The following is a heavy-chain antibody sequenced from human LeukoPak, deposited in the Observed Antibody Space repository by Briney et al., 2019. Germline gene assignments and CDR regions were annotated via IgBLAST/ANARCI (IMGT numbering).Heavy chain of an antibody. CDR1: GYSFTRYW. CDR2: IYPGDSDT. CDR3: ASQAASGPLDY. J-gene: IGHJ4*02. V-gene: IGHV5-51*01. Sequence: GESLKISCKGSGYSFTRYWIAWVRQMPGKGLEWMGIIYPGDSDTKYSPSFQGHVIFSADKSISTAYLEWSSLKASDTAMYYCASQAASGPLDYWGQGTVVTVSS.